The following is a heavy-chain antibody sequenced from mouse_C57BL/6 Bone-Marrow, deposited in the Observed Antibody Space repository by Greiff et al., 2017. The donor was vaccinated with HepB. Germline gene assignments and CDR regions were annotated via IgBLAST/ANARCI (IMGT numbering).Heavy chain of an antibody. CDR1: GYTFTSYW. J-gene: IGHJ1*03. Sequence: QVQLQQSGAELVMPGASVKLSCKASGYTFTSYWMHWVKQRPGQGLEWIGEIDPSDSYTNYNQKFKGKSTLTVDKSSSTAYMQLSSLTSEDSAVYYCARGITTPWYFDVWGTGTTVTVSS. D-gene: IGHD1-1*01. V-gene: IGHV1-69*01. CDR3: ARGITTPWYFDV. CDR2: IDPSDSYT.